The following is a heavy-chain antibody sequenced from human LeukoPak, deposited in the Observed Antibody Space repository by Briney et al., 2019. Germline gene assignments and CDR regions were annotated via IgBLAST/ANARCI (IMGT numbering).Heavy chain of an antibody. CDR2: ISAGNGNT. D-gene: IGHD1-26*01. CDR1: GYTFTSYA. Sequence: ASVKVSCKASGYTFTSYAIHWVRQTPGQRLEWMGWISAGNGNTKYSQNFQGRVTFISNTSATTAFMELSSLRSEDAAVYYCARDSGSGNNDYWGQGTLVTVSS. J-gene: IGHJ4*02. CDR3: ARDSGSGNNDY. V-gene: IGHV1-3*01.